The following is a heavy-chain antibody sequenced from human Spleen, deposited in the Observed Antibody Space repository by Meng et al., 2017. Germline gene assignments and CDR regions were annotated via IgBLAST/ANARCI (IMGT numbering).Heavy chain of an antibody. Sequence: GGSLRLSCAASGFSVSHNYMSWVRQAPGKGLEWVSVIYSGGDTYYANSVKGRFTISRDNSKNTVFLQINSLRSEDTAVYYCARDKRRVVRGSGTLGAFDIWGQGTMVTVSS. CDR2: IYSGGDT. J-gene: IGHJ3*02. D-gene: IGHD3-10*02. CDR3: ARDKRRVVRGSGTLGAFDI. CDR1: GFSVSHNY. V-gene: IGHV3-66*02.